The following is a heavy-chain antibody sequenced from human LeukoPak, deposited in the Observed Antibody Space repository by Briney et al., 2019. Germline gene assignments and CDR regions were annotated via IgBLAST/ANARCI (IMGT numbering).Heavy chain of an antibody. CDR1: GFSFSNYW. J-gene: IGHJ4*02. V-gene: IGHV3-7*01. D-gene: IGHD3-10*01. CDR2: IRGDESRK. Sequence: GGSLRLSCAASGFSFSNYWMTWLRQAPGKGLEWVANIRGDESRKYYLDSVTGRFTISRDNAKNSLYLQMNSLRAEDTAVYYCARGLHVLLWFGELSSNYFDYWGQGTLVTVSS. CDR3: ARGLHVLLWFGELSSNYFDY.